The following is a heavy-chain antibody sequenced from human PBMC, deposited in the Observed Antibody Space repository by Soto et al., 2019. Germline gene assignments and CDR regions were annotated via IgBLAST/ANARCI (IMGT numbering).Heavy chain of an antibody. CDR3: ARDQSLGGDPRELYYGMDV. V-gene: IGHV4-4*07. CDR2: IYTSGST. CDR1: DGSIRCDY. J-gene: IGHJ6*02. Sequence: SLTGTVCDGSIRCDYVGWIRQPGGKGVEWIGRIYTSGSTNYNPSLKSRVTMSVDTSKNQFSLKLSAVTAADTAVYYCARDQSLGGDPRELYYGMDVWGQWTTVPVA. D-gene: IGHD2-21*02.